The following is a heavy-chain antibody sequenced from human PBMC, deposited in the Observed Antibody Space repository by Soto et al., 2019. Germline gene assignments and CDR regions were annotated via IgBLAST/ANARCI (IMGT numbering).Heavy chain of an antibody. CDR1: GFSLSTSGVG. CDR2: IYWNDDK. Sequence: SGPTLVNPTQTLTLTCTFSGFSLSTSGVGVGWIRQPPGKALEWLALIYWNDDKRYSPSLKSRLTITKDTSKNQVVLTMTNMDPVDTATYYCAHSRVTQQLVPHYYYYGMDVWGQGTTVTVSS. CDR3: AHSRVTQQLVPHYYYYGMDV. D-gene: IGHD6-13*01. V-gene: IGHV2-5*01. J-gene: IGHJ6*02.